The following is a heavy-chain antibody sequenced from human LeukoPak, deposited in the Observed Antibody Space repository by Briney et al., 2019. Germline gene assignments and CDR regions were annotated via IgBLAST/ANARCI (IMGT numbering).Heavy chain of an antibody. V-gene: IGHV4-30-4*01. Sequence: PSETLSLTCTVSGGSISSGDYYWSWIRQPPGKGLEWIGYIYYSGSTYYNPSLKSRVTISVDTSKNQFSLKLSSVTAADTAVYYCARDLLEAAAGTWAFDIWGQGTMVTVSS. D-gene: IGHD6-13*01. J-gene: IGHJ3*02. CDR3: ARDLLEAAAGTWAFDI. CDR2: IYYSGST. CDR1: GGSISSGDYY.